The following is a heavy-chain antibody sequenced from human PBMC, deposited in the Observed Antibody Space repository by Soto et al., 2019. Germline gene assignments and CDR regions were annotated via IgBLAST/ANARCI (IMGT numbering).Heavy chain of an antibody. CDR2: IHYTGST. CDR3: AREVIAPAASDAFDI. J-gene: IGHJ3*02. V-gene: IGHV4-31*03. D-gene: IGHD2-2*01. Sequence: SETLSLTCTISGGSISSDNHYWSWIRQHPGKGLEWIGYIHYTGSTYYNPSLESRVTISVDTSKNQFSLNLNSVTAADTAVFYCAREVIAPAASDAFDIWGQGTMVNVS. CDR1: GGSISSDNHY.